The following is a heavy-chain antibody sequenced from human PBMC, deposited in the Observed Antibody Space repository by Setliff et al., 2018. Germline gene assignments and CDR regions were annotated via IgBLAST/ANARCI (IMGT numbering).Heavy chain of an antibody. CDR2: IWYDGSNK. D-gene: IGHD5-12*01. V-gene: IGHV3-33*06. CDR1: GLTLINNG. J-gene: IGHJ6*03. Sequence: GGSLRLSCAASGLTLINNGFHWVRQAPGKGLEWVAVIWYDGSNKYYADSVKGRFTISRDNSKNTLYLQMNSLRAEDTAVYYCAKGGRRDGYNSHYYYYMDVWGKGTTVTVSS. CDR3: AKGGRRDGYNSHYYYYMDV.